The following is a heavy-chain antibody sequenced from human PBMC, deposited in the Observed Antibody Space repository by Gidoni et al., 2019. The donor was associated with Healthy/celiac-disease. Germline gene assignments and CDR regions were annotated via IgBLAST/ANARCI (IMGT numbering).Heavy chain of an antibody. CDR3: AREPTPYSSGWPDY. CDR2: IWYDGSNK. CDR1: GFPFSTDG. V-gene: IGHV3-33*01. D-gene: IGHD6-19*01. Sequence: QVQLVESGGGEVQPGSSLRLSCAASGFPFSTDGMYWVRQAPGKGLGWGAVIWYDGSNKYDEDFVDGRVTISRDNSKNTLYLQMNSLRAEDTAVYYCAREPTPYSSGWPDYWGQGTLVTVSS. J-gene: IGHJ4*02.